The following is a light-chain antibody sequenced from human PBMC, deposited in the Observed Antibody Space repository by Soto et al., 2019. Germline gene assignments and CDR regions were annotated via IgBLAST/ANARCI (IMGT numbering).Light chain of an antibody. J-gene: IGKJ4*01. CDR3: QQLAT. CDR2: DAS. V-gene: IGKV3-11*01. Sequence: ILMTQSPYTLSLSPWERATLPCRASQSIGSDLAWYQQNPGQAPRILIYDASNRATGIPARFSGSGSGTDFTLTIRSLEHEDFSVYYCQQLATFGGGTKVDIK. CDR1: QSIGSD.